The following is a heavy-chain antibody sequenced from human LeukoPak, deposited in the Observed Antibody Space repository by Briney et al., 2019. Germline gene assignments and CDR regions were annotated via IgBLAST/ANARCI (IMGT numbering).Heavy chain of an antibody. Sequence: GASVKVSCKASGYTFTGYYMHWVRQAPGQGLEWMGWINPNSGGTNYAQKFQGRVTMTRDTSISTAYMELSRLRSDDTAVYYCAKAGSATTANWFDPWGQGTLVTVSS. J-gene: IGHJ5*02. V-gene: IGHV1-2*02. CDR2: INPNSGGT. D-gene: IGHD1-26*01. CDR1: GYTFTGYY. CDR3: AKAGSATTANWFDP.